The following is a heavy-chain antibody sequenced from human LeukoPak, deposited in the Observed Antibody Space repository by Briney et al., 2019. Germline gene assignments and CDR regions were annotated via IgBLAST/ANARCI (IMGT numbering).Heavy chain of an antibody. V-gene: IGHV3-53*01. D-gene: IGHD3-22*01. CDR2: LYAGGTT. CDR1: GFTVSSNY. Sequence: GGSLRLSCAASGFTVSSNYMTWVRQAPGRGLEWVSVLYAGGTTYYADSVKGRFIISRDNSKNTLYLQMSSPRAEDTAVYYCARDLTADDDSSLWGQGTLVTVSS. J-gene: IGHJ4*02. CDR3: ARDLTADDDSSL.